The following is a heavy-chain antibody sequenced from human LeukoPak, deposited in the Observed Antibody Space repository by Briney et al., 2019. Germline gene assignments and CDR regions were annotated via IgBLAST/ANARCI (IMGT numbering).Heavy chain of an antibody. D-gene: IGHD2-15*01. CDR2: ISSSGSTI. CDR1: GLTFSSYE. CDR3: ASLSGGYCSGGSCYYFDY. V-gene: IGHV3-48*03. Sequence: PGGSLRLSCAASGLTFSSYEMKWVRQAPGKGLEWVSYISSSGSTIYYADSVKGRFTISRDNAKNSLYLQMNSLRAEDTAIYYCASLSGGYCSGGSCYYFDYWGQGTLVTVSS. J-gene: IGHJ4*02.